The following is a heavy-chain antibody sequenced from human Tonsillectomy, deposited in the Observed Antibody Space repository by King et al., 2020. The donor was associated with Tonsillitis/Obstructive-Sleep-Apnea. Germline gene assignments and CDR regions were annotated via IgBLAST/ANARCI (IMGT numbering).Heavy chain of an antibody. D-gene: IGHD3-3*01. CDR3: ARDEWPQGFDP. J-gene: IGHJ5*02. CDR2: INHSGST. V-gene: IGHV4-34*01. CDR1: GGSFSGYY. Sequence: HVQLQQWGAGLLKPSGTLSLTCAVYGGSFSGYYWNWIRQPPGKGLEWIGEINHSGSTNYNPSLKSRVTMSVDTSKNQFSLKVNSVTAADTAVYYCARDEWPQGFDPWGQGTLVTVSS.